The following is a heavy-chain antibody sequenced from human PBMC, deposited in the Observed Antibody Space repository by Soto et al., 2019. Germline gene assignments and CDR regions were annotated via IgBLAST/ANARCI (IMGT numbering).Heavy chain of an antibody. CDR2: IYSGGST. Sequence: EVQLVESGGGLVQPGGSLRLSCAASGFTVSSNYMSWVRQAPGKGLEWVSVIYSGGSTYYADSVKGRFTISRDNSKNTLYLQMNSLTAEDTAVYYCAREYCSSTRCYEDYWGQGTLVTVSS. V-gene: IGHV3-66*01. J-gene: IGHJ4*02. CDR3: AREYCSSTRCYEDY. D-gene: IGHD2-2*01. CDR1: GFTVSSNY.